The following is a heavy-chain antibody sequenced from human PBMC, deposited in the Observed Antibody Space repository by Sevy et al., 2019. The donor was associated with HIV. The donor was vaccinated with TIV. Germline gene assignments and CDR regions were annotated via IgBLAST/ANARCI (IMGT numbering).Heavy chain of an antibody. CDR2: ISSSGSTI. CDR3: ARAGGPSGYDSYYYYGMDV. CDR1: GFTFSDYY. J-gene: IGHJ6*02. Sequence: GGSLRLSCAASGFTFSDYYMSWIRQAPGKGLEWVSYISSSGSTIYYADSVKGRFTISRDNAKNSLYLQMNSLRAEDTAVYYCARAGGPSGYDSYYYYGMDVWGQGTTITVSS. V-gene: IGHV3-11*01. D-gene: IGHD5-12*01.